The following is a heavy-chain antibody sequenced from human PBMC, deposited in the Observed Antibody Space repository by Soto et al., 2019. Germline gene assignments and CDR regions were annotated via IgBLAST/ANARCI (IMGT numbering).Heavy chain of an antibody. CDR1: GGTFSSYA. CDR3: ASRKPYGGGDCYYFYYGMDV. CDR2: IIPILGIA. V-gene: IGHV1-69*04. J-gene: IGHJ6*02. D-gene: IGHD2-21*02. Sequence: ASVKVSCKASGGTFSSYAISWVRQAPGQGLEWMGRIIPILGIANYAQKFQGRVTITADKSTSTAYMELSSLRSEDTAVYYCASRKPYGGGDCYYFYYGMDVWGQGTTVTVSS.